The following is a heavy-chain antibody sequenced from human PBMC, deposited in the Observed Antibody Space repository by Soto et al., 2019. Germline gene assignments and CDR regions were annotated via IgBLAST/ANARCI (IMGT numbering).Heavy chain of an antibody. D-gene: IGHD2-2*01. CDR2: IIPIFGTA. Sequence: GASVKVSCKSSGGTFSSYAISWVRQAPGQGLEWMGGIIPIFGTANYAQKFQGRVTMTRDTSISTAYMELSRLRSDDTAVYYCASGYCSSTSCYYGQGGPYGMDVWGQGTTVTVSS. J-gene: IGHJ6*02. V-gene: IGHV1-69*05. CDR1: GGTFSSYA. CDR3: ASGYCSSTSCYYGQGGPYGMDV.